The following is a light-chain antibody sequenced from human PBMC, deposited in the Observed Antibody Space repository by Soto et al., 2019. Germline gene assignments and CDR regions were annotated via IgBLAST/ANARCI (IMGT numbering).Light chain of an antibody. Sequence: QSVLTQPPSVSGAPGQRVTISCTGSSSNFGAGYAVHWYQQLPVTAPKVLIYDNNNRPSGVPDRFSGSKSGTSASLAITGLQAEDEADYYCQSYDSSLNGRLFGGGTKLTVL. V-gene: IGLV1-40*01. CDR2: DNN. CDR1: SSNFGAGYA. J-gene: IGLJ2*01. CDR3: QSYDSSLNGRL.